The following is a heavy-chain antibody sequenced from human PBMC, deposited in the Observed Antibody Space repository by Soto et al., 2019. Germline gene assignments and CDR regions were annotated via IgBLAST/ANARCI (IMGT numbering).Heavy chain of an antibody. J-gene: IGHJ4*02. Sequence: SEILSLTCAVYGGSFSGYYWGWIRQPPGKGLEWIGEINHSGSTNYNPSLKSRVTISVDTSKNQFSLKLSSVTAADTAVYYCARLYYYGSGSYSGLYFDYWGQGTLVTVSS. CDR2: INHSGST. D-gene: IGHD3-10*01. CDR1: GGSFSGYY. V-gene: IGHV4-34*01. CDR3: ARLYYYGSGSYSGLYFDY.